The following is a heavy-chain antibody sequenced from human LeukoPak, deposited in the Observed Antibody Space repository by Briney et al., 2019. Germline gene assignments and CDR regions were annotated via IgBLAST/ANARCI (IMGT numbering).Heavy chain of an antibody. V-gene: IGHV4-39*07. CDR2: IYYSGST. D-gene: IGHD2-2*01. J-gene: IGHJ6*02. Sequence: SETLSLTCTVSGGSISGSSYYWGWIRQPPGKGLEWIGSIYYSGSTYYNPSLKCRVTISVDTSKNQFSLKLSSVTAADTAVYYCARGVTDIVVVPAAIGWGYYYYGMDVWGQGTTVTVSS. CDR3: ARGVTDIVVVPAAIGWGYYYYGMDV. CDR1: GGSISGSSYY.